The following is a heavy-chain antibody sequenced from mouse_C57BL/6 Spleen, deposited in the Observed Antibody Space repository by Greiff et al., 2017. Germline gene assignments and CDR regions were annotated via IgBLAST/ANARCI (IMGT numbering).Heavy chain of an antibody. CDR2: IYPGNGAT. J-gene: IGHJ4*01. V-gene: IGHV1-82*01. CDR1: GYAFSSSW. CDR3: ARWSLRGAMDY. Sequence: VKLLESGPELVKPGASVKISCKASGYAFSSSWMNWVKQRPGKGLEWIGRIYPGNGATTYNGKFKGKATLTAAKSSSTAYMQLSSLTSEDSAVYFCARWSLRGAMDYWGQGTSVTVSS. D-gene: IGHD2-1*01.